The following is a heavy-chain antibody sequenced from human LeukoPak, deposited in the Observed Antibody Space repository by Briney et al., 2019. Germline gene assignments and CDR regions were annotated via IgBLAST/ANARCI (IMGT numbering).Heavy chain of an antibody. CDR2: ISSSSSTI. V-gene: IGHV3-48*02. D-gene: IGHD6-6*01. J-gene: IGHJ4*02. Sequence: GGSLRLSCAASGFTFSSYSRIWVRQAPGKGLEWVSYISSSSSTIYYADSVKGRFTISRDNAKNSLYLQMNSLRDEDTAVYYFARDTYREYSSSFDYWGQGTLVTVSS. CDR3: ARDTYREYSSSFDY. CDR1: GFTFSSYS.